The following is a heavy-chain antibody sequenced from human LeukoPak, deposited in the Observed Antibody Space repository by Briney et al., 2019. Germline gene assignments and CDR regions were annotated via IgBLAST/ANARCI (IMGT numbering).Heavy chain of an antibody. J-gene: IGHJ4*02. CDR3: AKDPGGSGYSLLCDY. D-gene: IGHD3-22*01. V-gene: IGHV3-23*01. Sequence: GGSLRLSCAASGFTFSSYAMSWVRQAPGKGLEWVSAISGSGGSTYYADSVKGRFTISRDNSKNTLYLQMHSLRAEDPAVYYCAKDPGGSGYSLLCDYWGQGTLVTVSS. CDR1: GFTFSSYA. CDR2: ISGSGGST.